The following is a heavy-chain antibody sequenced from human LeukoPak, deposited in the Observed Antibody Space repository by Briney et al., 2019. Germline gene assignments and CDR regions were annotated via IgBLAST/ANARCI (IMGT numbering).Heavy chain of an antibody. J-gene: IGHJ6*03. CDR2: TYYSGSI. CDR3: ARHAKGYFYYYMEV. Sequence: SETLSLTCTVSGGSISSSSYYWGWIRQPPGKGLEWIGNTYYSGSIYYNPSLKSRVSISVDTSKNQLSLKLNSVTAADTAVYYCARHAKGYFYYYMEVWGKGTTVTVSS. CDR1: GGSISSSSYY. V-gene: IGHV4-39*01.